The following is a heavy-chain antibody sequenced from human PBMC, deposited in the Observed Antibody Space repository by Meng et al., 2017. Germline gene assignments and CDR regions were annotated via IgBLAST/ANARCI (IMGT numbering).Heavy chain of an antibody. CDR3: ARDRGKGYSYGYSFYYYYGMDV. J-gene: IGHJ6*02. V-gene: IGHV3-21*01. D-gene: IGHD5-18*01. CDR2: ISSSSSYI. Sequence: GESLKISCAASGFTFSSYSMNWVRQAPGKGLERVSSISSSSSYIYYADSVKGRFTISRDNAKNSLYLQMNSLRAEDTAVYYCARDRGKGYSYGYSFYYYYGMDVWGQGTTVTVSS. CDR1: GFTFSSYS.